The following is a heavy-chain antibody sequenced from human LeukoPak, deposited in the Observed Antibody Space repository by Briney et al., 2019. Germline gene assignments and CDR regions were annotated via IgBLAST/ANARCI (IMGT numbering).Heavy chain of an antibody. CDR3: ASCRYYEEQHQAFDI. Sequence: SVKVSCKASGGTFSSYAISWVRQAPGQGLEWMGGIIPIFGTANYAQKFQGRVTITADESTSAAYMELSSLRSEDTAVYYCASCRYYEEQHQAFDIWGQGTMVTVSS. CDR2: IIPIFGTA. J-gene: IGHJ3*02. CDR1: GGTFSSYA. D-gene: IGHD1-26*01. V-gene: IGHV1-69*01.